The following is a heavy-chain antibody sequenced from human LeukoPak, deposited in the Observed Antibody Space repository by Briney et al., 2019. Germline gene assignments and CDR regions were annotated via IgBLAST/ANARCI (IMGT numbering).Heavy chain of an antibody. Sequence: GGSLRLSCAVSGITLSNYGMSWVRRAPGKGREWVAGISGSGGSTIYADSVKGRFTISRDNPKNTLYLQMNSLRAEDTAVYSCVRGRGWYLDLWGRGTQVTVSS. V-gene: IGHV3-23*01. CDR3: VRGRGWYLDL. CDR1: GITLSNYG. J-gene: IGHJ2*01. CDR2: ISGSGGST.